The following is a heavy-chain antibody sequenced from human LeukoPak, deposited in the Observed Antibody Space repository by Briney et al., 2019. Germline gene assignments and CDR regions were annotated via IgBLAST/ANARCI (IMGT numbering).Heavy chain of an antibody. Sequence: XAPGXXLEWGSGISGRGGNTYYADSVRGGFTISRENSKNTLYLQMNSLTAEDTAVYYCAKAGPYFFDYWGQGTLVTVSS. J-gene: IGHJ4*02. CDR2: ISGRGGNT. V-gene: IGHV3-23*01. CDR3: AKAGPYFFDY.